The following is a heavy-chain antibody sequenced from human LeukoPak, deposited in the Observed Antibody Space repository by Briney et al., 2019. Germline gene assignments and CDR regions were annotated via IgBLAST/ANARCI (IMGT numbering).Heavy chain of an antibody. Sequence: GGSLRLSCAASGFTLTNYWMHWVRQAPGKGLVWVARMNSDASSTSYADSVKGRFTISRDNAKKTLYLQMNSLRAEDTAVYYCARGPDYGGPLRGQGTLVTVSP. CDR2: MNSDASST. J-gene: IGHJ4*02. V-gene: IGHV3-74*01. CDR1: GFTLTNYW. D-gene: IGHD4-23*01. CDR3: ARGPDYGGPL.